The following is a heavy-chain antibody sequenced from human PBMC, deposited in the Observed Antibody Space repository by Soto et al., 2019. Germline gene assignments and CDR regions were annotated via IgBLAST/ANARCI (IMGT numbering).Heavy chain of an antibody. CDR1: GFTFSSYG. CDR2: IWYDGSNK. Sequence: GGSLRLSCAASGFTFSSYGMHWVRQAPGKGLEWVAVIWYDGSNKYYADSVKGRFTISRDNSKNTLYLQMNSLRAEDTAVYYCARGQSINYYDSSGSFDYWGQGTLVTVSS. V-gene: IGHV3-33*01. D-gene: IGHD3-22*01. J-gene: IGHJ4*02. CDR3: ARGQSINYYDSSGSFDY.